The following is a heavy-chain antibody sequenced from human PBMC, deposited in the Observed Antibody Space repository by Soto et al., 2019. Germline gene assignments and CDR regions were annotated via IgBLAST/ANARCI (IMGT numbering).Heavy chain of an antibody. Sequence: SVKVSCKTAGGPFNKHTLNWVRQAPGQGLEWVGLVIPTLATADYAQKFQGRVTMTADEVTNTAYMELSSLRSDDTGVYYCASDYGEVDAFDIWGQGTLVTVSS. CDR1: GGPFNKHT. V-gene: IGHV1-69*08. D-gene: IGHD4-17*01. CDR2: VIPTLATA. CDR3: ASDYGEVDAFDI. J-gene: IGHJ3*02.